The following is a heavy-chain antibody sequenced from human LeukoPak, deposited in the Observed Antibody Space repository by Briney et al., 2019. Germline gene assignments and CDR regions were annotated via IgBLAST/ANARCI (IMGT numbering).Heavy chain of an antibody. CDR2: INPNSGGT. J-gene: IGHJ4*02. V-gene: IGHV1-2*02. Sequence: VASVTVSFKASGYTFTSYGISWVRQAPGQGLEWMGWINPNSGGTNYAQKFQGRVTLTRDTSISTAYMELNSLRSDDTAVYYSARARQRATGSYSALDSWGQGTLVTVSS. CDR1: GYTFTSYG. D-gene: IGHD1-26*01. CDR3: ARARQRATGSYSALDS.